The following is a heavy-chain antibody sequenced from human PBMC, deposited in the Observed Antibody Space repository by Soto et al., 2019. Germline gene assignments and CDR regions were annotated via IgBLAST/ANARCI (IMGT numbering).Heavy chain of an antibody. CDR1: GFTFSSYW. Sequence: EVQLVESGGGLVQPGGSLRLSCAASGFTFSSYWMHWVRQAPGKGLVWVSRIKSDGSNINYADYVKGRYTISRDNAKKTLFLQLKRVRAEDTAIYYCARGGFFGSGSFFQGDYWGQGTLVTVSS. CDR3: ARGGFFGSGSFFQGDY. V-gene: IGHV3-74*01. CDR2: IKSDGSNI. J-gene: IGHJ4*02. D-gene: IGHD3-10*01.